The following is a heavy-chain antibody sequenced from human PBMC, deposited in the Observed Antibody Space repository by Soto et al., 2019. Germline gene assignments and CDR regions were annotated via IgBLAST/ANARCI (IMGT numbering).Heavy chain of an antibody. CDR1: GFSLTTSGPG. D-gene: IGHD3-16*01. V-gene: IGHV2-5*01. J-gene: IGHJ3*02. CDR2: IYWNYDK. CDR3: ARPHPLMICADAFDI. Sequence: QITLKESGPTLVKPTQTLTLTCSFSGFSLTTSGPGVGWIRQHPGKALEWLAVIYWNYDKPYSPPLKTRLNITKDTFKNQVVLTRANMDPVDTSTYYCARPHPLMICADAFDIWGQGTMVTVSS.